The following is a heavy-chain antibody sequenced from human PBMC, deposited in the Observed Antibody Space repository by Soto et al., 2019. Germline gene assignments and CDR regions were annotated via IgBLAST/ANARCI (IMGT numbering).Heavy chain of an antibody. J-gene: IGHJ6*02. D-gene: IGHD2-15*01. CDR3: ARDAGDIVVVVAAFYYYGMDV. V-gene: IGHV3-30-3*01. Sequence: GGSLRLSCAASGFSFSSYAMPWARQAPGKGLEWVAVISYDGSNKYYADSVKGRFTISRDNSKNTLYLQMNSLRAEDTAVYYCARDAGDIVVVVAAFYYYGMDVWGQGTTVTVS. CDR2: ISYDGSNK. CDR1: GFSFSSYA.